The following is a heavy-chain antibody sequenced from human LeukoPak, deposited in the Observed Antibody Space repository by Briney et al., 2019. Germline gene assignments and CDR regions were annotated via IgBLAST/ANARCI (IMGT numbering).Heavy chain of an antibody. CDR2: IYYSGST. V-gene: IGHV4-59*01. D-gene: IGHD1-26*01. Sequence: SETLSLTCTVSGGSISSYYWSWIRQPPGKGLEWIGYIYYSGSTNYNPSLKSRVTISVDTSKNQFSLKLSSVTAADTAVYYCASAYSGSYYWYFDLWGRGTLVTVSS. J-gene: IGHJ2*01. CDR1: GGSISSYY. CDR3: ASAYSGSYYWYFDL.